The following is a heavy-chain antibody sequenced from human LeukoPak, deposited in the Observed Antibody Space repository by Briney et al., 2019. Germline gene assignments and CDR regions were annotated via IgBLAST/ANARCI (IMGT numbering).Heavy chain of an antibody. J-gene: IGHJ6*02. V-gene: IGHV3-9*01. CDR3: AKDLGTYYYYGMDV. Sequence: PGRSLRLSCAASGFTFEDYAMLWVRQAPGKGLEWVSGISYSGDTIGYADSVKGRFTISRDNAKNSLYLQMNSLRAEDTALYYRAKDLGTYYYYGMDVWGQGTTVTVSS. CDR2: ISYSGDTI. D-gene: IGHD1-1*01. CDR1: GFTFEDYA.